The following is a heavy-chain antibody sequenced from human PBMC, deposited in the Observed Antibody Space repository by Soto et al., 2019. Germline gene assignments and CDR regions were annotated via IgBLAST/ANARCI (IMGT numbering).Heavy chain of an antibody. V-gene: IGHV4-61*08. Sequence: SETLSLTCTVSGDSVSSGGNYWSWIRQPPGEGLEWIAYIHYSGSVNYNPSLKSRVTISVDTSKNQVSLRLNSLTAADTAFYYCARGGGYCGSTSCHTYYFAYGGRGPRVPVPS. D-gene: IGHD2-2*02. CDR3: ARGGGYCGSTSCHTYYFAY. CDR2: IHYSGSV. CDR1: GDSVSSGGNY. J-gene: IGHJ2*01.